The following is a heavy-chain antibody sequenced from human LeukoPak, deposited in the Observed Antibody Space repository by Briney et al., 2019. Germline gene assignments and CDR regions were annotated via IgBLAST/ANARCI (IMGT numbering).Heavy chain of an antibody. J-gene: IGHJ3*02. CDR3: ARGRGSSPWNAFDM. V-gene: IGHV4-59*01. Sequence: SETLSCTCSGSAGSISNYCWSRNRPRPGQELDWIGNHFYTGSTSYNPSLKSRVTISVDTSKNQFSLKLSSVTAADTAVYYCARGRGSSPWNAFDMWCQGKVITVSS. CDR1: AGSISNYC. D-gene: IGHD5-12*01. CDR2: HFYTGST.